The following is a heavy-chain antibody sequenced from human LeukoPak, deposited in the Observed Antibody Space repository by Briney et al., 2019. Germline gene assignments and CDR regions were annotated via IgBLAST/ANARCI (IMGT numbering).Heavy chain of an antibody. J-gene: IGHJ4*02. CDR1: GGSFSGYY. CDR3: ARVDWNPDY. Sequence: SETLSLTCAVYGGSFSGYYWGWIRQPPGKGLEWIGSIHHSGSTYYNSSLKSRVTISVDTSKNQFSLKVSSVTAADTAVYYCARVDWNPDYWGQGTLVTVSS. CDR2: IHHSGST. V-gene: IGHV4-38-2*01. D-gene: IGHD1-1*01.